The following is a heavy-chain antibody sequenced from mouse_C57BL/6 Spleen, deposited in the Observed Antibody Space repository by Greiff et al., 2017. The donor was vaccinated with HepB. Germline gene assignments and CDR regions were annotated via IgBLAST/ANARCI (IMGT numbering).Heavy chain of an antibody. CDR1: GFTFSSYA. Sequence: EVKLMESGAGLVKPGGSLKLSCAASGFTFSSYAMSWVRQTPEKRLEWVAYISSGGDYIYYADTVKGRFTISRDNARNTLYLQMSSLKSEDTAMYYCTRGGDYAFAYWGQGTLVTVSA. CDR3: TRGGDYAFAY. J-gene: IGHJ3*01. V-gene: IGHV5-9-1*02. CDR2: ISSGGDYI. D-gene: IGHD2-4*01.